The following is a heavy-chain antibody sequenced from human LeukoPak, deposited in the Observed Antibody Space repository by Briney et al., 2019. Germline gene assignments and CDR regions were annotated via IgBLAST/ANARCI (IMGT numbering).Heavy chain of an antibody. V-gene: IGHV3-30*04. CDR3: ARDFRSSGYRGS. CDR2: ISYDGSNK. J-gene: IGHJ4*02. D-gene: IGHD5-12*01. Sequence: GGSLRLSCAASGFTFSSYAMHWVRQAPGKGLHWVAVISYDGSNKYYADSVKGRFTISRDNSKNTLYLQMNSLRAEDTAVYYCARDFRSSGYRGSWGQGTLVTVSS. CDR1: GFTFSSYA.